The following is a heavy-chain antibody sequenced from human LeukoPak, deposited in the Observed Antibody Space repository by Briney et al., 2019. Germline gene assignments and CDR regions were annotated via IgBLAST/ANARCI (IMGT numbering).Heavy chain of an antibody. V-gene: IGHV3-23*01. CDR1: GFTFSSYG. CDR2: ISGSGGST. Sequence: GGSLRLSCAASGFTFSSYGMSWVRQAPGKGLEWVSAISGSGGSTYYADSVKGRFTISRDNSKNTLYLQMNSLRAGDTAVYYCAKETGYSSGWRYYYYMDVWGKGTTVTVSS. J-gene: IGHJ6*03. D-gene: IGHD6-19*01. CDR3: AKETGYSSGWRYYYYMDV.